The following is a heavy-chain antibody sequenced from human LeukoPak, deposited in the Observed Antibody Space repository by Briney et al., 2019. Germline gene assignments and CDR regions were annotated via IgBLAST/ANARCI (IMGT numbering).Heavy chain of an antibody. J-gene: IGHJ4*02. Sequence: PSETLSLTCAVSGASISSSYGWSWVRQPPGKGLEWIGEIYHSGGTNYKPSLQSRVTISLDKSKNQFSLKLSSVTAADTAVYYCARDLRGMVDYWGQGTLVTVSS. V-gene: IGHV4-4*02. CDR3: ARDLRGMVDY. D-gene: IGHD3-16*01. CDR1: GASISSSYG. CDR2: IYHSGGT.